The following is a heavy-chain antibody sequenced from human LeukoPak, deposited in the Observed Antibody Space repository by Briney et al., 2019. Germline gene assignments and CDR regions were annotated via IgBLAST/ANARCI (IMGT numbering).Heavy chain of an antibody. CDR2: INPSGGST. CDR3: ARDLSPSYYDFWSGFVH. CDR1: GYTFTSYY. D-gene: IGHD3-3*01. J-gene: IGHJ4*02. V-gene: IGHV1-46*03. Sequence: ASVKVSCKASGYTFTSYYMHWVRQAPGRGLEWMGIINPSGGSTSYAQKFQGRVTMTRDTSTSTVYMELSSLRSEDTAVYYCARDLSPSYYDFWSGFVHWGQGTLVTVSS.